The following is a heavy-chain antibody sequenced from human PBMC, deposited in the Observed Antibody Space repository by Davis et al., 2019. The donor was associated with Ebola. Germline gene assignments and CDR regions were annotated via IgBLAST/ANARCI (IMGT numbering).Heavy chain of an antibody. J-gene: IGHJ4*02. V-gene: IGHV1-69*13. CDR1: GGSFSSHP. D-gene: IGHD3-9*01. Sequence: SVKVSCNTSGGSFSSHPISWVRQAPRQGLEWMGGIIPIFDTPHYAQKFQGRITITADATTSTAYMELNSLRSEDTATYFCARDFDGGNYYFDYWGPGTPVTVSS. CDR3: ARDFDGGNYYFDY. CDR2: IIPIFDTP.